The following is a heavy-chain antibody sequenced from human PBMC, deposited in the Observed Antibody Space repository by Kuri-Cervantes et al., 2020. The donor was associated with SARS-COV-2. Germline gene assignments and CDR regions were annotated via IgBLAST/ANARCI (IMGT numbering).Heavy chain of an antibody. Sequence: GEALKISCAASGFTFSSYSMNWVRQAPGKGLECVSSISSSSSYIYYADSVKGRFTISRDNAKNSLYLQMNSLRAEDTAVYYCASDRISSGWYVGYYFDYWGQGTLVTVSS. CDR3: ASDRISSGWYVGYYFDY. CDR1: GFTFSSYS. V-gene: IGHV3-21*01. CDR2: ISSSSSYI. J-gene: IGHJ4*02. D-gene: IGHD6-19*01.